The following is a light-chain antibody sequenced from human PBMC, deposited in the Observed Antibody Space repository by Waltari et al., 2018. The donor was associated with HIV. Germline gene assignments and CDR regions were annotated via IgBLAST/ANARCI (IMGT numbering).Light chain of an antibody. V-gene: IGKV2-30*01. CDR2: KIS. J-gene: IGKJ1*01. Sequence: EAVLTQSPVSLSVALGRPASISCRSSQSLIYTDGNTYLNWFHQRPGQSPSRLIYKISNLDSGVPDRFSASGSVTEFTLHISRVEAEDVGIFYCMQSTHWPGTFGQGTKVEIQ. CDR1: QSLIYTDGNTY. CDR3: MQSTHWPGT.